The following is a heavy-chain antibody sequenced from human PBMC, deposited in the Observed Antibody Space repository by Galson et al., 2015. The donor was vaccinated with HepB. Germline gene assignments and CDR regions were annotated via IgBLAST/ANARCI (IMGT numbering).Heavy chain of an antibody. Sequence: SLRLSCAASGFTFRHYAMTWVRQAPGKGLEWVSTISGSGGGTYYADSVRGRATISRDYSDNRLYLQMNSLRAEDTALYYCAKGRGVGATPHTFDFWGQGTLVTVSS. D-gene: IGHD1-26*01. V-gene: IGHV3-23*01. CDR3: AKGRGVGATPHTFDF. CDR2: ISGSGGGT. J-gene: IGHJ4*02. CDR1: GFTFRHYA.